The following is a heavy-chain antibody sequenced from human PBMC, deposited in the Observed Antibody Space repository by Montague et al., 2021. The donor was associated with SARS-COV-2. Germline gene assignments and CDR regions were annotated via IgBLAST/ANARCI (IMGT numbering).Heavy chain of an antibody. CDR1: GASVISTNW. D-gene: IGHD3-22*01. V-gene: IGHV4-4*02. J-gene: IGHJ4*02. CDR2: NYHTGNT. Sequence: SETLSLTCGVSGASVISTNWWSWVRQPTGKGLEWIWENYHTGNTNYRPSLKSRVYISLDKSKNQLSLRLNSVTAADTAVYYCASPKEGSGYYRPFDYWGQGILVTVSS. CDR3: ASPKEGSGYYRPFDY.